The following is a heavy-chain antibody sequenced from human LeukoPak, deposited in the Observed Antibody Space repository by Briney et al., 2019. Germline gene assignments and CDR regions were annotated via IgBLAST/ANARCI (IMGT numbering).Heavy chain of an antibody. Sequence: GRSLRLSCAASGFTFSSYAMHWVRQAPGKGLEWVAVISYDGSNKYYADSVKGRFTISRDNSKNTLYLQMNSLRAEDTAVYYCARDPWGYGPGAFDIWGQGTVVTVSS. CDR3: ARDPWGYGPGAFDI. D-gene: IGHD3-16*01. V-gene: IGHV3-30-3*01. CDR2: ISYDGSNK. CDR1: GFTFSSYA. J-gene: IGHJ3*02.